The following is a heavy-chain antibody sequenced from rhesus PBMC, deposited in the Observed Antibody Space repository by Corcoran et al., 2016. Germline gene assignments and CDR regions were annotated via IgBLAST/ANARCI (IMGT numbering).Heavy chain of an antibody. Sequence: QVQLQESGPGLVKPSETLSLTCAVSGGSFSSYWWSWIRQPPGKGLEWIGEINCNSGSTNYNPSRKRRITISKDASKHKFSLKLSSVTAADTAVYYCARPLWTGAFLFGYWGQGVLVTVSS. CDR2: INCNSGST. J-gene: IGHJ4*01. D-gene: IGHD3-3*01. CDR1: GGSFSSYW. CDR3: ARPLWTGAFLFGY. V-gene: IGHV4-80*01.